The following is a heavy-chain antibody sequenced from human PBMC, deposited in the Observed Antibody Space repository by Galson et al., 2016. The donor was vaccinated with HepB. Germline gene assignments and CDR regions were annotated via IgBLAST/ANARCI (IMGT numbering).Heavy chain of an antibody. V-gene: IGHV1-18*01. CDR2: ISTYSGNT. CDR1: GYVFIRYG. J-gene: IGHJ5*02. Sequence: CKASGYVFIRYGISWVRQAPGQGLEWMGWISTYSGNTNYAHKFKGRVTLTTDTVTSTAYMELRNLTADDTAKYFCARAIYYQFRGAQVQNWFDPWGQGSLVIVSS. D-gene: IGHD3-3*01. CDR3: ARAIYYQFRGAQVQNWFDP.